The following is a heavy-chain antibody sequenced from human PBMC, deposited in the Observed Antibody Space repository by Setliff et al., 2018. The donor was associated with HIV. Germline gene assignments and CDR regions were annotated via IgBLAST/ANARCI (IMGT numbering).Heavy chain of an antibody. V-gene: IGHV1-2*06. Sequence: ASVKVSCKASGYTFTSYYMHWVRQAPGQGLEWMGRINPNSGGTNYAQKFQGRVTITRDTSATTAYMELSSLRSEDTAIFYCAREPIGGDDAFDIWGQGTMVTVSS. CDR2: INPNSGGT. CDR3: AREPIGGDDAFDI. CDR1: GYTFTSYY. D-gene: IGHD2-21*02. J-gene: IGHJ3*02.